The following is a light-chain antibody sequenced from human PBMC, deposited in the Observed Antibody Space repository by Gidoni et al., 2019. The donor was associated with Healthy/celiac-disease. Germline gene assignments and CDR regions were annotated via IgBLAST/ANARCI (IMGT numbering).Light chain of an antibody. CDR1: QGISNY. V-gene: IGKV1-27*01. CDR2: AAS. Sequence: DIQMTQSPSSLSASVGDRVTITCGASQGISNYLAWYQQKPGKVPKLLIYAASTLQSGVPSQFSGSGSGTDFTLTISSLQPEDVATYYCQKYNSAPRTFGQGTKVEIK. J-gene: IGKJ1*01. CDR3: QKYNSAPRT.